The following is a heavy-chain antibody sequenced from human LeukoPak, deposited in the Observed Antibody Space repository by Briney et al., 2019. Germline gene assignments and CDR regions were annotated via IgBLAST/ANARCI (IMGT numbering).Heavy chain of an antibody. CDR1: GFTFSSYA. D-gene: IGHD1-1*01. V-gene: IGHV3-30-3*01. J-gene: IGHJ4*02. CDR3: ARGGVRNTVFGY. Sequence: PGGSLRLSCAASGFTFSSYAMHWVRQAPGKGLEWVAVISYDGSNKYYADSVKGRFTIPRDNSKNTLYLQMNSLRAEDTAVYYCARGGVRNTVFGYWGQGTLVTVSS. CDR2: ISYDGSNK.